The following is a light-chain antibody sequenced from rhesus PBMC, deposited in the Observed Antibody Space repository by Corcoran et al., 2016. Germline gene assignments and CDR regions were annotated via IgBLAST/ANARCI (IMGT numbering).Light chain of an antibody. J-gene: IGKJ4*01. CDR3: QQYYSSPLT. CDR1: QRLLYRSNNENY. V-gene: IGKV4-1*01. Sequence: DIVMTQSPDSLAVSLGERVTINCKSSQRLLYRSNNENYLAWYQQKPGQAPNFLIYGASYRESRVPNLFRGSGAGKECTLTISGLQAEDVAVYYCQQYYSSPLTFGGGTKVEIK. CDR2: GAS.